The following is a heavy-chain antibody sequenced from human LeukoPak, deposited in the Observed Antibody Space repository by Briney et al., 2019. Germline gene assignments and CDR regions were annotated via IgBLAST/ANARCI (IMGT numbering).Heavy chain of an antibody. D-gene: IGHD2-15*01. CDR3: ARDQTGFCSGSSCLGSTFAF. Sequence: PGGSLRLSCAASGFILSDYNMHWVRQAPGKRLEWVAVISYDGSNKYYADSVMGRFTISRDNSKNTLYLQMNSLRAEDTAVYYCARDQTGFCSGSSCLGSTFAFWGQGTLVTVSS. CDR2: ISYDGSNK. CDR1: GFILSDYN. J-gene: IGHJ4*02. V-gene: IGHV3-30*04.